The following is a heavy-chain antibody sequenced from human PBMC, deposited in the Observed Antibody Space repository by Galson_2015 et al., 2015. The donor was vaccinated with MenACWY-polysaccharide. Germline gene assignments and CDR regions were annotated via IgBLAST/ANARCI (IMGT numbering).Heavy chain of an antibody. D-gene: IGHD3-3*02. CDR1: GFTFNNYW. V-gene: IGHV3-74*01. Sequence: SLRLSCAASGFTFNNYWMHWVRQAPGKGLVWVSRIKGDESTTNYADSLKGRFTISRDNAKNTVYLQMNSLGAEDTALYYCARGIRGYYGMDVWGQGTTVTVSS. CDR3: ARGIRGYYGMDV. J-gene: IGHJ6*02. CDR2: IKGDESTT.